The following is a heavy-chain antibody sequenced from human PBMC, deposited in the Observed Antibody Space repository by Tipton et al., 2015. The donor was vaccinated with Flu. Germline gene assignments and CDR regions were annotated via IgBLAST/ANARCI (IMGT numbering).Heavy chain of an antibody. J-gene: IGHJ1*01. V-gene: IGHV4-39*07. D-gene: IGHD6-19*01. CDR3: AREKDSSGSEYFRH. Sequence: TLSLTCTVSGASISSRSYYWGWIRQPPGKGLEWIGCIYSSGSTYYNPSLKSRVTISLDTSKNQFSLKLSSVTAADTAVYYCAREKDSSGSEYFRHWGQGTLVTVSS. CDR1: GASISSRSYY. CDR2: IYSSGST.